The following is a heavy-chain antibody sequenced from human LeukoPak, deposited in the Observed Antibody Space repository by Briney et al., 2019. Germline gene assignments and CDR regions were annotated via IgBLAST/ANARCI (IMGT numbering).Heavy chain of an antibody. V-gene: IGHV3-53*01. CDR2: IYSGGGT. J-gene: IGHJ4*02. D-gene: IGHD6-19*01. Sequence: GGSLRLSCAASGFTVSSNYMSWVRQAPGKGLEWVSIIYSGGGTYYADSVKGRFTITRDSSKNTLYLQMNSLRAEDTADYYCARVGYSRGWIRHWGQGTLVTVSS. CDR3: ARVGYSRGWIRH. CDR1: GFTVSSNY.